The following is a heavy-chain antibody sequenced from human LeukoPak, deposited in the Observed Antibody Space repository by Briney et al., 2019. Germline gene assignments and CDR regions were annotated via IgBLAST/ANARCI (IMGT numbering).Heavy chain of an antibody. CDR3: ARDEPGMTMTGY. J-gene: IGHJ4*02. V-gene: IGHV3-21*01. CDR2: ISSSSSYI. D-gene: IGHD4/OR15-4a*01. Sequence: GGSLRLSCAASGFTFSDYTMNWVRQAPGKGLEWVSSISSSSSYIYYADSVKGRFTISRDNAKNSLYLQLNSLRAEDTAVYYCARDEPGMTMTGYWGQGTLVTVSS. CDR1: GFTFSDYT.